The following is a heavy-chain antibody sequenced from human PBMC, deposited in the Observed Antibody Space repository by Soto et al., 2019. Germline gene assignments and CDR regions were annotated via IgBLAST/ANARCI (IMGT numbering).Heavy chain of an antibody. CDR1: GFTFSDYY. J-gene: IGHJ4*02. CDR2: ISSSGSTI. D-gene: IGHD3-3*01. V-gene: IGHV3-11*01. CDR3: ARGSGPTYYDFWSVAHPWYYFDY. Sequence: QVQLVESGGGLVKPGGSLRLSCAASGFTFSDYYMSWIRQAPGKGLEWVSYISSSGSTIYYADSVNGRFTISRDNAKNSLYLQMNSLRAEDTAVYYCARGSGPTYYDFWSVAHPWYYFDYWGQGTLVTVSS.